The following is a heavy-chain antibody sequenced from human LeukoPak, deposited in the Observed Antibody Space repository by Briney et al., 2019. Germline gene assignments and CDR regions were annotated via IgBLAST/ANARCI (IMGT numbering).Heavy chain of an antibody. J-gene: IGHJ5*02. Sequence: SETLSLTCTVSGGSISSGGYYWSWIRQHPGKGLEWIGHIYYSGSTYYNPSLKSRVSISVDTSKNQFSLKLSSVTAADTAVYYCARLGPSYYDTSGYYYGSWGQGTLVTVSS. V-gene: IGHV4-31*03. CDR3: ARLGPSYYDTSGYYYGS. CDR2: IYYSGST. D-gene: IGHD3-22*01. CDR1: GGSISSGGYY.